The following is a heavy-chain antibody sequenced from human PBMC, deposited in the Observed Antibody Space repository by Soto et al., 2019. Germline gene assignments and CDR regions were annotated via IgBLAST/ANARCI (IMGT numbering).Heavy chain of an antibody. CDR1: GFTFRSYS. V-gene: IGHV3-48*01. J-gene: IGHJ4*02. CDR2: ISGDSTTI. Sequence: VQLVESGGGLVQPGGSLRLSCAASGFTFRSYSMNWVRQAPGKGLEWLSYISGDSTTIYYADSVKGRFTLSSDNARNSLSLQMNSLSAEDTAVYYCARGRPVDYWGQGTLVTVSS. CDR3: ARGRPVDY.